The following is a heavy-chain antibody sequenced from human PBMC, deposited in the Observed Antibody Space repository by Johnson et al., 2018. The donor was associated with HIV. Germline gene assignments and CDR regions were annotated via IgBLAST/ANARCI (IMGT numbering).Heavy chain of an antibody. CDR2: ISGSGGYT. CDR1: GFTFSSYW. CDR3: AKDMFRWELLDGDTFDI. Sequence: VQLVESGGGVVQPGRSLRLSCAASGFTFSSYWMNWVRQAPGKGLEWVSAISGSGGYTYYADSVKGRFTISRDSSKNTLYLQMNSLRAEDTAVYYCAKDMFRWELLDGDTFDICGQGTMVTVSS. D-gene: IGHD1-26*01. V-gene: IGHV3-23*04. J-gene: IGHJ3*02.